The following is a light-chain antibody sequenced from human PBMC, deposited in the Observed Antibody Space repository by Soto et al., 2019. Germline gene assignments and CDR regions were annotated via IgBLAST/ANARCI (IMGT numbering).Light chain of an antibody. Sequence: EIVMTQSPDTLSVSPGERATLSCRASQSIRSNLAWYQQKPGQAPRLLIYGASTRATGIPARFSGSGSGTAFTLTISSLQSEDFAVYYCQQYNDWPLYTFGQGTKLEIK. J-gene: IGKJ2*01. CDR2: GAS. V-gene: IGKV3-15*01. CDR3: QQYNDWPLYT. CDR1: QSIRSN.